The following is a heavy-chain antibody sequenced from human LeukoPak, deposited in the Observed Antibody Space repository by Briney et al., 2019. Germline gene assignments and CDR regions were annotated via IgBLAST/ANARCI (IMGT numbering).Heavy chain of an antibody. V-gene: IGHV4-34*01. J-gene: IGHJ5*02. CDR1: GGSFSGYY. D-gene: IGHD3-3*01. CDR3: ARGRGTIFGVVITIWFDP. CDR2: INHSGST. Sequence: PSETLSLTCAVYGGSFSGYYWSWIRQPPGKGLEWIGEINHSGSTNYNPSLKSRVTISVDTSKNQFSLKLSSVTAADTAVYYCARGRGTIFGVVITIWFDPWGQGTLVTVSS.